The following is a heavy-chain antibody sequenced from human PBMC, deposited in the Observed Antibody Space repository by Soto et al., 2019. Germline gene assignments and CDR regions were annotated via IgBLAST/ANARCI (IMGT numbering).Heavy chain of an antibody. D-gene: IGHD3-16*01. CDR2: ITGTGGGT. J-gene: IGHJ4*02. V-gene: IGHV3-23*01. CDR1: GFTFNSYA. Sequence: GGSLRLSCAASGFTFNSYAMSWVRQAPGKGMERVSAITGTGGGTYHADSVKGRFTISRDNSMNTLFLQMNRLRADDTAVYYCAKGSATASPYYFDFWAQGTLVTVSS. CDR3: AKGSATASPYYFDF.